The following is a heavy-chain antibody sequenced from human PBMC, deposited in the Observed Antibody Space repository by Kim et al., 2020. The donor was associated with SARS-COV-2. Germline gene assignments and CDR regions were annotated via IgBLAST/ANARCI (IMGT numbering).Heavy chain of an antibody. CDR3: AKAPYSSSQRLYYFDY. CDR1: GFTFSSYA. Sequence: GGSLRLSCAASGFTFSSYAMSWVRQAPGKGLEWVSAISGSGGSTYYADSVKGRFTISRDNSKNTLYLQMNSLRAEDTAVYYCAKAPYSSSQRLYYFDYWGQGTLVTVSS. CDR2: ISGSGGST. D-gene: IGHD6-6*01. J-gene: IGHJ4*02. V-gene: IGHV3-23*01.